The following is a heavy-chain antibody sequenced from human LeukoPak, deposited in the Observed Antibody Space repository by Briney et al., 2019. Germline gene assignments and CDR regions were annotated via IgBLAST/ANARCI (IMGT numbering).Heavy chain of an antibody. CDR2: ISGSGGTT. J-gene: IGHJ4*02. CDR1: GFTFSTYA. Sequence: PGGSLILSCAASGFTFSTYAMNWVRQAPGKGLDWVSGISGSGGTTYYADSVKGRFTISRDNSKNTLYLQMNILRAEDTAVYYCANVRYFDWYYFDYWGQGALVTVSS. V-gene: IGHV3-23*01. CDR3: ANVRYFDWYYFDY. D-gene: IGHD3-9*01.